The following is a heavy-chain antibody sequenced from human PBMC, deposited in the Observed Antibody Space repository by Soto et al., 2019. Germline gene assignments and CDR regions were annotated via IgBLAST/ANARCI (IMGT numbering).Heavy chain of an antibody. CDR2: INPDTGGT. D-gene: IGHD7-27*01. Sequence: QVQLAQSGAEVKKPGASVKVSCKASGYSFTGYYIHWVRQAPGQGLEWMGWINPDTGGTNYAQKFQDWVSMTRDTSLSTAYMELSRLTSDDTAIYYCARDYIWALSYWGQGTLVTVSS. V-gene: IGHV1-2*04. J-gene: IGHJ4*02. CDR3: ARDYIWALSY. CDR1: GYSFTGYY.